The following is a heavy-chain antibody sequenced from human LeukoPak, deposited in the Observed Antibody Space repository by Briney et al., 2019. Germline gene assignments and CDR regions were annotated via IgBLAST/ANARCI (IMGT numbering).Heavy chain of an antibody. Sequence: ASVKVSCKASGGTFSSYAISWVRQAPGQGLEWMGGIIPIFGTANYAQKLQGRVTMTTDTSTSTAYMELRSLRSDDTAVYYCARARGIAAAVPFLDYWGQGTLVTVSS. CDR1: GGTFSSYA. V-gene: IGHV1-69*05. J-gene: IGHJ4*02. CDR3: ARARGIAAAVPFLDY. CDR2: IIPIFGTA. D-gene: IGHD6-13*01.